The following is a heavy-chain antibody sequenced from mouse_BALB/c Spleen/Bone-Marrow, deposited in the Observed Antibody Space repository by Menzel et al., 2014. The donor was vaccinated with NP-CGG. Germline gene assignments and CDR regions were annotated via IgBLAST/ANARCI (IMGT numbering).Heavy chain of an antibody. V-gene: IGHV1-18*01. D-gene: IGHD2-3*01. CDR3: ARTGYYTLFAY. Sequence: VQLQQSGPELVKPGASVKIPCKASGYTFTDYNMDWVKQSHGKSLEWIANINPNNGDTSYNQRFRGKATLTVDKSSSTAYMELRSLTSEDTAVYYCARTGYYTLFAYWGQGTLVTVSA. J-gene: IGHJ3*01. CDR1: GYTFTDYN. CDR2: INPNNGDT.